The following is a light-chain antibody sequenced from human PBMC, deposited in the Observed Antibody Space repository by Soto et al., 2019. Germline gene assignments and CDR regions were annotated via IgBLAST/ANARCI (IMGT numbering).Light chain of an antibody. J-gene: IGKJ3*01. CDR1: QGIRND. Sequence: IKMNNSPSSLSAYKGDRVTITCRASQGIRNDLDWFQQKPGKAPKLLIYAASNLQSGVPARFSGSESGTDFTLTISSLQPEDFATYYCLQKYFFPFTFGPGSNVDIK. CDR3: LQKYFFPFT. V-gene: IGKV1-6*01. CDR2: AAS.